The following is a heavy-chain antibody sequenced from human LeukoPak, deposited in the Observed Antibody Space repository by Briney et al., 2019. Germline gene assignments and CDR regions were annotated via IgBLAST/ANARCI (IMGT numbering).Heavy chain of an antibody. Sequence: GGSLRLSCAASGFTFSRYSMNWVRQAPGKGLEWVSSISISSSYIYYADSVKGRFTTSRDNAKNSLYLQMNSLRAEDTAVYYCAELGITMIGGVWGKGTTVTISS. CDR2: ISISSSYI. J-gene: IGHJ6*04. CDR1: GFTFSRYS. CDR3: AELGITMIGGV. D-gene: IGHD3-10*02. V-gene: IGHV3-21*01.